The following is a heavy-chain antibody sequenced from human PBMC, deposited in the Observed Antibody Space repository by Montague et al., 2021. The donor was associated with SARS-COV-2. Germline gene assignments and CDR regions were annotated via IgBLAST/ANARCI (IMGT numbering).Heavy chain of an antibody. CDR1: GGSFSGYY. CDR3: ARGSYSSSWYGPKYYFDY. V-gene: IGHV4-34*01. J-gene: IGHJ4*02. D-gene: IGHD6-13*01. Sequence: SETLSLTCAVYGGSFSGYYRSWIRRPPGKGLEWIGEINHSGSTNYNPSLKSRVTISVDTSKNQFSLKLSSVTAADTAVYYCARGSYSSSWYGPKYYFDYWGQGTLVTVSS. CDR2: INHSGST.